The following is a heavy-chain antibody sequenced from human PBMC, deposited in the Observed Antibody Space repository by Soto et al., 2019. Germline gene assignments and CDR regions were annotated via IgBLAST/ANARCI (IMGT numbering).Heavy chain of an antibody. J-gene: IGHJ6*02. D-gene: IGHD4-17*01. CDR2: ISYDGSNK. CDR1: GFTFSSYA. Sequence: GESLRLSCAASGFTFSSYAMHWVRQAPGKALEWVAVISYDGSNKYYADSVKGRFTISRDNSKNTLYLQMNSLRAEDTAVYYCASDYGDYSTGAHYYGMDVWGQGTTVTVSS. V-gene: IGHV3-30-3*01. CDR3: ASDYGDYSTGAHYYGMDV.